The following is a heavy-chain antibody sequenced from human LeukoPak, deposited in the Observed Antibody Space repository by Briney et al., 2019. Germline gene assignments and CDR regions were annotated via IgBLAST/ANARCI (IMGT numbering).Heavy chain of an antibody. CDR2: IKQDGSEK. CDR3: ARATAPLKRGYSYSWGYYYYYMDV. CDR1: GFTFSSYW. Sequence: GGSLRLSCAASGFTFSSYWMSWVRQAPGKGLEWVANIKQDGSEKYYVDSVKGRFTISRDNAKNSLYLQMNSLRAEDTAVYYCARATAPLKRGYSYSWGYYYYYMDVWGKGTTVTVSS. V-gene: IGHV3-7*01. D-gene: IGHD5-18*01. J-gene: IGHJ6*03.